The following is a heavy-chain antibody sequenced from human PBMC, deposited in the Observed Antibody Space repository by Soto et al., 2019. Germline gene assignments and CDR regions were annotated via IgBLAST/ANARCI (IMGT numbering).Heavy chain of an antibody. CDR1: GFSLTTTGVG. J-gene: IGHJ3*02. CDR2: IYWDDDK. CDR3: AHRRGTILGMTVNDAFDI. D-gene: IGHD3-3*01. Sequence: QITLKESGPTLVRPTQPLTLTCTFSGFSLTTTGVGVGWFRQPPGKALEWVALIYWDDDKRYSPSLENRLTITKDTSKSQLVITMTNMDPMDTATYYCAHRRGTILGMTVNDAFDIWGQGTMVTVSS. V-gene: IGHV2-5*02.